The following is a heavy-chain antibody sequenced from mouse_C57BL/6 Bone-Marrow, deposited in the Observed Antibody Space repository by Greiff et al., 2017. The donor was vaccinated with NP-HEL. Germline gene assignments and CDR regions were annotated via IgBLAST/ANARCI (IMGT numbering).Heavy chain of an antibody. CDR3: ASLLSFWYFDV. Sequence: EVKLMESRGGLVPPWGSLRLSCAASGFTFTDYYMSWVPLPPGSALEWLGFIRHIANGYTTGSSPSLKFRFPISRDNSQSILYLQMNALRAEDSATYYWASLLSFWYFDVGGTGTTGAVST. V-gene: IGHV7-3*01. D-gene: IGHD1-1*01. CDR1: GFTFTDYY. J-gene: IGHJ1*03. CDR2: IRHIANGYTT.